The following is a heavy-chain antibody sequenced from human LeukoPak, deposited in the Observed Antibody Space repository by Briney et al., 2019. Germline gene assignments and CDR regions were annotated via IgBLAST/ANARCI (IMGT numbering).Heavy chain of an antibody. J-gene: IGHJ5*02. V-gene: IGHV3-7*01. D-gene: IGHD4-23*01. Sequence: PGGSLRLSCAASGFTFSGYWMGWVRQAQGKGLEWVANINQDGGDRNYVDSVKGRFTISRDNAKNSLYLQMNSLRAEDTAVYYCARDPHGGNSLGPWGQGTLVTVSS. CDR2: INQDGGDR. CDR1: GFTFSGYW. CDR3: ARDPHGGNSLGP.